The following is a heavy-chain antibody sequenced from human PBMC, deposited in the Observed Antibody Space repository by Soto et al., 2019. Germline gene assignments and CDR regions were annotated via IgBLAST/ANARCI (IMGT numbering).Heavy chain of an antibody. CDR2: ISAYNGNT. Sequence: ASVKLSCTASGYTFTSYGISWVRQAPGQGLEWMGWISAYNGNTNYAQKLQGRVTMTTDTSTSTAYMELRSLRSDDTAVYYCARAYNPYCTNGVCFFGYWGQGTLVTVSS. V-gene: IGHV1-18*01. CDR1: GYTFTSYG. J-gene: IGHJ4*02. CDR3: ARAYNPYCTNGVCFFGY. D-gene: IGHD2-8*01.